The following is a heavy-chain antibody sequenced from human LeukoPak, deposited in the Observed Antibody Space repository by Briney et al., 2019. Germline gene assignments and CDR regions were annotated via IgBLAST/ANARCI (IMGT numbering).Heavy chain of an antibody. CDR1: GGSFSGYY. CDR2: INHSGST. CDR3: ARGLTFDP. V-gene: IGHV4-34*01. D-gene: IGHD2-8*01. Sequence: SETLSLTCAVYGGSFSGYYWSWIRQPPGKGLEWIGEINHSGSTNYNPSLKSRVTISVDTSKNQFSLKLSSVTAADTAVYYCARGLTFDPWGQGTLVTVSS. J-gene: IGHJ5*02.